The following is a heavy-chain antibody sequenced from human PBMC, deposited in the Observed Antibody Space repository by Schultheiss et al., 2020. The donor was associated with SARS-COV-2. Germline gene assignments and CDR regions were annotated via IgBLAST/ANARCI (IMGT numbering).Heavy chain of an antibody. CDR1: GFTVSSNY. J-gene: IGHJ4*02. CDR3: ARENWGCNDY. V-gene: IGHV3-23*01. CDR2: ISGSGGST. Sequence: GGSLRLSCAASGFTVSSNYMSWVRQAPGKGLEWVSAISGSGGSTYYADSVKGRFTISRDNSKNTLYLQMNSLRAEDTAVYFCARENWGCNDYWGQGTVVTVSS. D-gene: IGHD7-27*01.